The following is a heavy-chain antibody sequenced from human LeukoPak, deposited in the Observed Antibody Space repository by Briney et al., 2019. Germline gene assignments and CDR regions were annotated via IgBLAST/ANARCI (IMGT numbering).Heavy chain of an antibody. Sequence: PSETLSLTCAVYGGSFSGYYWSWIRQPPGKGLEWIGEINHSGNTNYNPSLKSRVTISVDTSKNQFSLKLSSVTAADTAVYYCARQGNDILTGYYGAFDIWGQGTMVTVSS. J-gene: IGHJ3*02. CDR3: ARQGNDILTGYYGAFDI. CDR2: INHSGNT. V-gene: IGHV4-34*01. D-gene: IGHD3-9*01. CDR1: GGSFSGYY.